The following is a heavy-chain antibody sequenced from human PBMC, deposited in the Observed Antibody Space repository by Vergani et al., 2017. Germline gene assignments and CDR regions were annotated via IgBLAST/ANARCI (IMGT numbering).Heavy chain of an antibody. V-gene: IGHV3-23*01. D-gene: IGHD3-10*01. CDR1: EFTFSNYA. J-gene: IGHJ4*02. CDR3: AKQYFVSGNYLFDY. Sequence: EVQLLESGGGLVQPGGSLRLTCAASEFTFSNYAMNWVRQAPGKGVEWVSGISGSGVSAYYTDSVKGRFTISRDNSKNMLFLQMNNLRTEDTGIYYCAKQYFVSGNYLFDYWGQGTLVTVS. CDR2: ISGSGVSA.